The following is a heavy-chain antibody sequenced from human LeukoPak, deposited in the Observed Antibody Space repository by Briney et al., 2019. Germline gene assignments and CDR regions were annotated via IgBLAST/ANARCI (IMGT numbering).Heavy chain of an antibody. CDR1: GGSISSGGYS. J-gene: IGHJ4*02. V-gene: IGHV4-61*08. CDR2: INHSGST. CDR3: ARDRYYYDSSDKFDY. Sequence: SETLSLTCAVSGGSISSGGYSWSWIRQPPGKGLEWIGEINHSGSTNYNPSLKSRVTMSVDTSKNQFSLKLSSLTAADTAVYYCARDRYYYDSSDKFDYWGQGILVTVSS. D-gene: IGHD3-22*01.